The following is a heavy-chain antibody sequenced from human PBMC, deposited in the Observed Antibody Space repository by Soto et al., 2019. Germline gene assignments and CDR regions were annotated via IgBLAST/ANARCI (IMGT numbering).Heavy chain of an antibody. D-gene: IGHD6-6*01. CDR3: ARLAVPEYSSSSSYYYYYYYMDV. V-gene: IGHV4-59*08. CDR1: GGSISSYY. J-gene: IGHJ6*03. Sequence: QVQLQESGPGLVKPSETLSLTCTVSGGSISSYYWSWIRQPPGKGLEWIGYIYYSGSTNYNPSLKSRVTISVDTSKNQFSLKLSSVTAADTAVYYCARLAVPEYSSSSSYYYYYYYMDVWGKGTTVTVSS. CDR2: IYYSGST.